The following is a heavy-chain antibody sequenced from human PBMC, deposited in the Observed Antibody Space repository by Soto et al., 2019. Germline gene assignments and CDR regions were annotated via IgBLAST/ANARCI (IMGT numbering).Heavy chain of an antibody. CDR1: GYTFSSYF. CDR3: AREGLRSGDAGEYFDY. J-gene: IGHJ4*02. CDR2: INPNGGST. Sequence: QVQLVQSGAEVKNPGASMKVSCRATGYTFSSYFIHWVRQAPGQGLEWVGIINPNGGSTTYAQKFQGRGTMTRDTSTSTVYMELSSLRSEDTAVYYCAREGLRSGDAGEYFDYWGQGNLVTVSP. D-gene: IGHD5-12*01. V-gene: IGHV1-46*03.